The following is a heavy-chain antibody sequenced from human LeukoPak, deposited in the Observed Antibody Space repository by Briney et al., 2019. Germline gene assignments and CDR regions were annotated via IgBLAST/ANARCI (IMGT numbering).Heavy chain of an antibody. CDR2: IYYSGST. CDR1: GGSISSSSYY. D-gene: IGHD4-17*01. CDR3: ARGTPPQLRYGSSGRRYYFDY. Sequence: SSETLSLTCTVSGGSISSSSYYWGWIRQPPGKGLEWIGSIYYSGSTYYNPSLKSRVTISVDTSKNQFSLKLSSVTAADTAVYYCARGTPPQLRYGSSGRRYYFDYWGQGTLVTVSS. V-gene: IGHV4-39*07. J-gene: IGHJ4*02.